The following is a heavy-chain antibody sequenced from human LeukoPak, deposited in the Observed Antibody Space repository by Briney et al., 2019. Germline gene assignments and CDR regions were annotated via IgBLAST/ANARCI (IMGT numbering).Heavy chain of an antibody. D-gene: IGHD2-2*01. CDR3: TREARVGNWFDP. J-gene: IGHJ5*02. CDR1: GYTFTDYY. V-gene: IGHV1-2*02. Sequence: ASVKVSCRASGYTFTDYYIHWVRQAPGQGLEWMGWINPDNGGTNYAQKFQGRVTMTRDTSIRTVYMDLSRLRSDDTAVFYCTREARVGNWFDPWGQGTQVTVSS. CDR2: INPDNGGT.